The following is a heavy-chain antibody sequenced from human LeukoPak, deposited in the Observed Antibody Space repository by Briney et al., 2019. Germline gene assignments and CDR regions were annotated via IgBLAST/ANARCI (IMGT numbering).Heavy chain of an antibody. J-gene: IGHJ5*02. CDR3: ARGYGYYLGQFAP. D-gene: IGHD3-22*01. V-gene: IGHV4-39*07. CDR1: GGSLSSSRYF. Sequence: PSETLSLTCSVSGGSLSSSRYFWAWIRQPPGKGLDWIGSIYNSGTTHYIASLKSRVTMTLDRSRNQFSLRLNSVTAADTAVYYCARGYGYYLGQFAPWGQGTLVTVSS. CDR2: IYNSGTT.